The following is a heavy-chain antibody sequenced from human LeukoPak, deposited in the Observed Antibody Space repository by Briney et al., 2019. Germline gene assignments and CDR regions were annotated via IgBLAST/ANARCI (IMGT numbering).Heavy chain of an antibody. CDR1: GGTFSSYA. CDR3: ARARGYYDSSGSHAFDI. V-gene: IGHV1-69*05. Sequence: RASVKVSCKASGGTFSSYAISWVRQAPGQGLEWMGGIIPIFGTANYAQKFQGRVTITTDESTSTAHMELSSLRSEDTAVYYCARARGYYDSSGSHAFDIWGQGTMVTVSS. CDR2: IIPIFGTA. D-gene: IGHD3-22*01. J-gene: IGHJ3*02.